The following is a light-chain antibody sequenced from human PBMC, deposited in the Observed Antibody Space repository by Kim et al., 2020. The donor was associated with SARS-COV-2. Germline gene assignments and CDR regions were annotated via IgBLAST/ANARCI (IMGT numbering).Light chain of an antibody. CDR1: RCNIGDNP. J-gene: IGLJ6*01. CDR3: ATWDSSLSVGV. CDR2: YND. V-gene: IGLV1-51*01. Sequence: QSVLTQPPSVSAAPGHKVTIYCSGSRCNIGDNPVSWYQQFPGTAPRLITYYNDKRPSGIPDRFSSSKSGTSATLGITGLRTGDEADYYCATWDSSLSVGVFGGGSKVTVL.